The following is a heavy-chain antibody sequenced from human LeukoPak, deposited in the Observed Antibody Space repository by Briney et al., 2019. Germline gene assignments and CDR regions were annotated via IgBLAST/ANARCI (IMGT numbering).Heavy chain of an antibody. J-gene: IGHJ6*03. Sequence: GSLRLSCVASGFTVSYNFMSWVRQAPGKGLAWVSVIHSSGSTFYADSVKGRFTISRDNSKNTLYLQMNSLRAEDTAVYYCARGAVVVPAAMGWNYYYYYMDVWGKGTTVTISS. CDR3: ARGAVVVPAAMGWNYYYYYMDV. CDR1: GFTVSYNF. V-gene: IGHV3-66*01. D-gene: IGHD2-2*01. CDR2: IHSSGST.